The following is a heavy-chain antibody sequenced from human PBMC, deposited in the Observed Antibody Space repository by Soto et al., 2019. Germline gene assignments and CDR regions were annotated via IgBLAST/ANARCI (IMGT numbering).Heavy chain of an antibody. V-gene: IGHV3-23*01. CDR3: AKDRGYSGYDPLHN. Sequence: EVQLLVSGGGLVQPGGSLRLSCAASGFTFSSYAISWVRQAPGKGLVWVSAISGSGGTTFYADSVKGRFTISRDNPKNTLYLQMNSLRSEDTALYYCAKDRGYSGYDPLHNCGQGTLVTVSS. CDR2: ISGSGGTT. J-gene: IGHJ4*02. D-gene: IGHD5-12*01. CDR1: GFTFSSYA.